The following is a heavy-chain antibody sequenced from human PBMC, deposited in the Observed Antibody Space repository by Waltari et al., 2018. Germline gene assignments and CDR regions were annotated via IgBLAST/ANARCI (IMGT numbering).Heavy chain of an antibody. V-gene: IGHV3-48*03. CDR3: ARVQAGVDTVAMDY. CDR1: GFTFSSYE. CDR2: ISSSGSTI. J-gene: IGHJ4*02. Sequence: EVQLVESGGGLVQPGGSLRLSCAASGFTFSSYEMNWVRQAPGKGLEWVPYISSSGSTIYYADSVKGRFTISRDNAKNSLYLQMNSLRAEDTAVYYCARVQAGVDTVAMDYWGQGTLVTVSS. D-gene: IGHD5-12*01.